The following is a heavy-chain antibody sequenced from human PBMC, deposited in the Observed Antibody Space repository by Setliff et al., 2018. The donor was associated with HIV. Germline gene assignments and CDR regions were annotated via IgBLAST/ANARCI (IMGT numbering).Heavy chain of an antibody. CDR3: ARATGPTYYFDY. CDR1: GGSFSGYY. J-gene: IGHJ4*02. Sequence: PSETLSLTCAVYGGSFSGYYWIWIRQPPGGGLEWIGEINPGGATNYNPSLKSRVTISLDTSKDQFSLTLTSVTAADTAPYYCARATGPTYYFDYWGQGTLVTVSS. V-gene: IGHV4-34*01. CDR2: INPGGAT.